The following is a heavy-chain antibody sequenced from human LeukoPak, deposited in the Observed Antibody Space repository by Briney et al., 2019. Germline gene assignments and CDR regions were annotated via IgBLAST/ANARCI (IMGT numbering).Heavy chain of an antibody. J-gene: IGHJ4*02. V-gene: IGHV3-23*01. Sequence: GSLRLSCAASGFTFSSYAMSWVRQAPGKGLEWVSAISGSGGSTYYADSVKGRFTISRDNSKNTLYLQMNSLRAEDTAVYYCANYYDSSGFGYWGQGTLVTVSS. CDR3: ANYYDSSGFGY. CDR1: GFTFSSYA. CDR2: ISGSGGST. D-gene: IGHD3-22*01.